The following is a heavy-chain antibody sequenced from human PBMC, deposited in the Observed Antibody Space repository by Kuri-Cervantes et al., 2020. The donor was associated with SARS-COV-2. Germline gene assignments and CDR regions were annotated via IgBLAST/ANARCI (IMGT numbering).Heavy chain of an antibody. J-gene: IGHJ4*02. Sequence: GESLKISCAASGFTFSSYAMSWVRQAPGKGLEWVSAISGSGGSTYYADSVKGRFTISRDNSKNTLYLQMNSLRAEDTAVYYCAKALCGGDCYSGYYFDYWGQGTLVTVSS. CDR2: ISGSGGST. CDR1: GFTFSSYA. V-gene: IGHV3-23*01. D-gene: IGHD2-21*02. CDR3: AKALCGGDCYSGYYFDY.